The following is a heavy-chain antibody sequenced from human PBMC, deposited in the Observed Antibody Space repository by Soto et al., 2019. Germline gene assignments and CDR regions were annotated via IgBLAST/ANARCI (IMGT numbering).Heavy chain of an antibody. Sequence: QVQLVQSGAEVKKPGASVKVSCKASGYTFTSYSISWVRQAPGQGLEWMGWISAYNGDTNYAQKFQGRVTMTTDTSTSTAYMELRSLRSDDTALYYSVRSWAVRLMDVWGKGTMVIVSS. J-gene: IGHJ6*04. V-gene: IGHV1-18*01. CDR3: VRSWAVRLMDV. CDR1: GYTFTSYS. CDR2: ISAYNGDT. D-gene: IGHD3-10*01.